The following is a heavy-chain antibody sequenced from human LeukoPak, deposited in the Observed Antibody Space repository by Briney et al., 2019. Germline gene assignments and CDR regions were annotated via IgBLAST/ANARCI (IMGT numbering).Heavy chain of an antibody. V-gene: IGHV1-2*02. CDR1: GYTFTGYY. D-gene: IGHD6-19*01. Sequence: ASVKVSCKASGYTFTGYYMHWVRQAPGQGLEWMGWINPNSGGTNYAQKFQGRVTTTRDTPISTAYMELSRLRSDDTAVYYCARAEWLVLRDDYWGQGTLVTVSS. CDR2: INPNSGGT. CDR3: ARAEWLVLRDDY. J-gene: IGHJ4*02.